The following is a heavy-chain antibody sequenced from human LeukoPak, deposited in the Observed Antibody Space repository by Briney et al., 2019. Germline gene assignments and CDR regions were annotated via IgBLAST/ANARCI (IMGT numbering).Heavy chain of an antibody. Sequence: ASVKVSCKASGYTFTSYYMHWVGQATGQGLEWMGWMNPNSGNTDYAQKFQGRVTITRNTSISTAYMELSSLRSEDTAVYYCARQHSSGWYYYNYYMDVWGKGTTVTVSS. V-gene: IGHV1-8*03. CDR1: GYTFTSYY. J-gene: IGHJ6*03. D-gene: IGHD6-19*01. CDR3: ARQHSSGWYYYNYYMDV. CDR2: MNPNSGNT.